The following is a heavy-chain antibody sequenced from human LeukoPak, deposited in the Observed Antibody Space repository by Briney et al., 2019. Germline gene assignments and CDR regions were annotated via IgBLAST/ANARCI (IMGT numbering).Heavy chain of an antibody. CDR2: IIPIFGTA. J-gene: IGHJ6*03. V-gene: IGHV1-69*13. D-gene: IGHD6-19*01. Sequence: VASVKVSCKASGGTFSSYAVTWVRQAPGQGLEWMAGIIPIFGTADYAQEFQGRVTIAADESTSTAYMELSSLRSEDTAVYYCARAPYSSGGSTNYYYSYYMDVWGTGTTVTVSS. CDR1: GGTFSSYA. CDR3: ARAPYSSGGSTNYYYSYYMDV.